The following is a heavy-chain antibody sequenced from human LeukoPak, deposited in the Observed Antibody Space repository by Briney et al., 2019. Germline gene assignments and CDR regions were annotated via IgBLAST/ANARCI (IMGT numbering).Heavy chain of an antibody. CDR1: GFAFSTYW. J-gene: IGHJ5*02. V-gene: IGHV3-74*01. CDR2: IRTDGGST. D-gene: IGHD3-22*01. Sequence: GGSLRLSCAASGFAFSTYWMHWVRQAPGKGLVWVSRIRTDGGSTYYADSVKGRFTISRDNSKNTVYLQMNSLRAEDTAVYYCARLGNYYETPDPWGQGTLVTVSS. CDR3: ARLGNYYETPDP.